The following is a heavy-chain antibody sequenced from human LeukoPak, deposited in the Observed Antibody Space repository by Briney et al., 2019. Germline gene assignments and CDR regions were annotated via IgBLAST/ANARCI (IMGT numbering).Heavy chain of an antibody. CDR3: ARDRVFEGAIGDY. V-gene: IGHV4-39*07. Sequence: QPSETLSLTCSVSGGSISGSSYSWGWIRQPPRKGLEWIGNTDYSGTTHYNPSLKSRVTISIDTSKKQFSLTLSSVTAADTAVYYCARDRVFEGAIGDYWGPGILVTVSS. D-gene: IGHD3-3*01. CDR1: GGSISGSSYS. CDR2: TDYSGTT. J-gene: IGHJ4*02.